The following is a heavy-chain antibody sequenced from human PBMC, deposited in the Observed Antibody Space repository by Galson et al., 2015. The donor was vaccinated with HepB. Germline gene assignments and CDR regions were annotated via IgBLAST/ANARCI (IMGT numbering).Heavy chain of an antibody. CDR2: ISSNGGST. CDR1: GFTFSSCA. CDR3: ARERGYCSSTSCYTGYYYYGMDV. V-gene: IGHV3-64*01. Sequence: SLRLSCAASGFTFSSCAMHWVRQAPGKGLEYVSAISSNGGSTYYANSVKGRFTISRDNSKNTLYLQMGSLRAEDMAVYYCARERGYCSSTSCYTGYYYYGMDVWGQGTTVTVSS. J-gene: IGHJ6*02. D-gene: IGHD2-2*02.